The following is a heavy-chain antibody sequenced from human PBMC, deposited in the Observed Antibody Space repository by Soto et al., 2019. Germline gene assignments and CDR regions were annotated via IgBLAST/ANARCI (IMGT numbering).Heavy chain of an antibody. Sequence: QVQLQESGPGLVKPSETLSLTCTVSGGSISSYYWSWIRQPPGKGLEWIGYIYYSGSTNYNPSLTSRLTISVDTSKNQFSLKLSSVTAADTAVYYCASVPRGQYYYYYGMDVSGQGTTVTVSS. CDR3: ASVPRGQYYYYYGMDV. CDR2: IYYSGST. J-gene: IGHJ6*02. D-gene: IGHD3-10*01. V-gene: IGHV4-59*01. CDR1: GGSISSYY.